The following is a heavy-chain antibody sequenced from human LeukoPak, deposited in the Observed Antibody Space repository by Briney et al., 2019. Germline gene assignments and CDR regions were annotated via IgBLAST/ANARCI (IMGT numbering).Heavy chain of an antibody. J-gene: IGHJ6*02. Sequence: ASVKVSCKASGYTFTSYGISWVRQAPGQGLEWMGWISAYNGNTNYAQKLQGRVTMTTDTSTSTAYMELSSLRSEDMAVYYCARGSSYYGMDVWGQGTTVTVSS. V-gene: IGHV1-18*03. CDR1: GYTFTSYG. CDR2: ISAYNGNT. CDR3: ARGSSYYGMDV.